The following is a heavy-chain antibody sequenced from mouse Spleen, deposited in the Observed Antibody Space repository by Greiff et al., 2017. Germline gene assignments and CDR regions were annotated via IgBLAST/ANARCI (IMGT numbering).Heavy chain of an antibody. CDR3: ASVYDGYYSLMDY. CDR1: GYSFTGYF. D-gene: IGHD2-3*01. V-gene: IGHV1-20*02. CDR2: INPYNGDT. J-gene: IGHJ4*01. Sequence: EVQLKESGPELVKPGASVKISCKASGYSFTGYFMNWVMQSHGKSLEWIGRINPYNGDTFYNQKFKGKATLTVDKSSSTAHMELRSLASEDSAVYYCASVYDGYYSLMDYWGQGTSVTVSS.